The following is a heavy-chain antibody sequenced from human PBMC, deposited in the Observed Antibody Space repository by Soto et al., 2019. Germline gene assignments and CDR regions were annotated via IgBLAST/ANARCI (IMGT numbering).Heavy chain of an antibody. CDR1: GFTFHDYA. Sequence: GGSLRLSCATSGFTFHDYAMSWVRQAPGKGLEWVSAIAFTGSATYYADSVKGRFTISRDNSKNIVYLQMNSLRAEDTAVYYCAKALSMIVREDYYFGYWGQGALVTVSS. J-gene: IGHJ4*02. CDR3: AKALSMIVREDYYFGY. D-gene: IGHD3-22*01. CDR2: IAFTGSAT. V-gene: IGHV3-23*05.